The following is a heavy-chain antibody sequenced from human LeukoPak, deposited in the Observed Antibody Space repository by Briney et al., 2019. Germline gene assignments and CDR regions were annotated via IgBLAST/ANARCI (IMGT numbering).Heavy chain of an antibody. CDR3: AKDRIQSELLVLDCYYGLDV. Sequence: PGRPLRLSCAASGFTFSSYGMHWIRQAPGKGLEWVAFLSHDGDNTYYGDSVKGRFTVSRDNSKNTVYLQMNSLRPEDTAVYYCAKDRIQSELLVLDCYYGLDVWGQGTTVTVSS. D-gene: IGHD1-26*01. V-gene: IGHV3-30*18. CDR2: LSHDGDNT. J-gene: IGHJ6*01. CDR1: GFTFSSYG.